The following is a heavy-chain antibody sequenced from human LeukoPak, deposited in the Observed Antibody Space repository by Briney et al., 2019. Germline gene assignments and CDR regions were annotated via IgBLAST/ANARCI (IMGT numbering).Heavy chain of an antibody. D-gene: IGHD3-16*01. Sequence: ASVKVSCKASGYTFTSYDLNWVRRATGQGLEWMGWMSPASGNTGYAQEFQGRVTMTRDTSVSTAYMELRSLRSDDTAVYYCARVPYYEYVWGSLMGPNDYWGQGTLVTVSS. J-gene: IGHJ4*02. V-gene: IGHV1-8*01. CDR1: GYTFTSYD. CDR3: ARVPYYEYVWGSLMGPNDY. CDR2: MSPASGNT.